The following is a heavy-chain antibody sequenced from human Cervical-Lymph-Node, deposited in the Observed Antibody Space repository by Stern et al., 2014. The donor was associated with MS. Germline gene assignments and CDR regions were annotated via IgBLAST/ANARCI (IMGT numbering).Heavy chain of an antibody. CDR2: IIPIFGTA. CDR3: ARDLPGIAVAGTGGMDV. Sequence: QLVQSGAEVKKPGSSVKVSCKASGGTFSSYAISWVRQAPGQGLEWMGGIIPIFGTANYAQKFQGRVTITADESTSTAYMELSSLRSEDTAVYYCARDLPGIAVAGTGGMDVCGQGTTVTVSS. J-gene: IGHJ6*02. V-gene: IGHV1-69*01. CDR1: GGTFSSYA. D-gene: IGHD6-19*01.